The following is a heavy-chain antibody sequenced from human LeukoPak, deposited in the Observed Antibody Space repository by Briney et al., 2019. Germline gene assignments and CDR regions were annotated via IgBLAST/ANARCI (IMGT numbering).Heavy chain of an antibody. D-gene: IGHD6-19*01. CDR1: GYTFTSYY. CDR2: INPSGGST. V-gene: IGHV1-46*01. CDR3: ARDKEVADWRSVFDY. J-gene: IGHJ4*02. Sequence: AATVKVSCKASGYTFTSYYMHWVRQAPGQGLEWMGIINPSGGSTSYAQKFQGRVTMTRDTSTSTVYMELSSRRSEDTAVYYCARDKEVADWRSVFDYWGQGTLVTVSS.